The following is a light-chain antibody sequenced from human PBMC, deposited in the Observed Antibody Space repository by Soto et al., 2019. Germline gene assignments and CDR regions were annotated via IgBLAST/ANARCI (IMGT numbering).Light chain of an antibody. CDR2: GAS. CDR1: QSVSSN. J-gene: IGKJ5*01. V-gene: IGKV3-15*01. Sequence: EIVMTQARATLSVSPGERDTVCCSASQSVSSNLAWYQQKPGQAPRLLIYGASTRATGIPARFSGSGSGTEFTLTISSLQSEDFAVYYCQQYNNWPPITFGQGTRLEI. CDR3: QQYNNWPPIT.